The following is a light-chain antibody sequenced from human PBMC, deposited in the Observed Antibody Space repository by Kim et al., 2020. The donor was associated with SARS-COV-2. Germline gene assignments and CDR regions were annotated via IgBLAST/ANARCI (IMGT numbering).Light chain of an antibody. V-gene: IGKV3-20*01. CDR1: QSVSDNS. CDR2: GAS. J-gene: IGKJ1*01. Sequence: EIVLTQSPGTLSLSPGERATLSCRASQSVSDNSLAWYQQKPGQAPRLLIYGASIRATGVPDRFSGSGAGTDFTLTVSRLEPEDFGVYYCRQQCGSPRWTFGQGTKVDIK. CDR3: RQQCGSPRWT.